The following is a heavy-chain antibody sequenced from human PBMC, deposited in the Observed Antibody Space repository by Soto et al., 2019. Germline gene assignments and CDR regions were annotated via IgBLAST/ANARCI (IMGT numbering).Heavy chain of an antibody. V-gene: IGHV4-39*01. CDR2: IYYSGST. J-gene: IGHJ5*02. D-gene: IGHD3-10*01. CDR3: ASPGEGWFDP. CDR1: GGSISSSSYY. Sequence: PSETLSLTCTVSGGSISSSSYYWGWIRQPPGKGLEWIGSIYYSGSTYYNPSLKSRVTISVDTPKNQFSLKLSSVTAADTAVYYCASPGEGWFDPWGQGTLVTVSS.